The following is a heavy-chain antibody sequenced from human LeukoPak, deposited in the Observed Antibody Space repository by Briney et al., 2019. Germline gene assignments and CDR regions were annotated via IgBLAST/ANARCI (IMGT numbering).Heavy chain of an antibody. CDR1: GFTFSSYA. CDR3: ARSNSSGWYFDY. D-gene: IGHD6-19*01. CDR2: ISSNGGST. J-gene: IGHJ4*02. V-gene: IGHV3-64*01. Sequence: GGFLRLSCAASGFTFSSYAMHWVRQAPGKGLEYVSAISSNGGSTYYANSVKGRFTISRDNSKNTLYLQMGSLRAEDMAVYYCARSNSSGWYFDYWGQGTLVTVSS.